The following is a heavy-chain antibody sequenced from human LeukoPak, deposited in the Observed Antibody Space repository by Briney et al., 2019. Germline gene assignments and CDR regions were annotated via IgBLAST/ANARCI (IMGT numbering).Heavy chain of an antibody. CDR1: GFTFSSYG. CDR2: IATDGSFA. V-gene: IGHV3-30*18. J-gene: IGHJ4*02. D-gene: IGHD1-14*01. CDR3: AKPARTDYADY. Sequence: PGTSLRLSCAASGFTFSSYGMHWVRQAPGKGLEWLAGIATDGSFAYYADSVKGRFTLSRDNSKNTLYLQMDSLRTEDTAVYYCAKPARTDYADYWGQGTLVTVSS.